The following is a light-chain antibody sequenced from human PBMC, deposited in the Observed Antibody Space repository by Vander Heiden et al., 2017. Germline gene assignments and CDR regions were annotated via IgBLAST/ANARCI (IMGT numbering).Light chain of an antibody. J-gene: IGLJ2*01. Sequence: PPSFSPPPSQKVTIAGTGSSSNMGSTYVSWYQQLPGTAPKLLIYDNNKRPSGIPDRFSGSKSGTSATLGITGVQTGDEADYYCGTWDTSLSVVVFGGGTKLTVL. V-gene: IGLV1-51*01. CDR2: DNN. CDR3: GTWDTSLSVVV. CDR1: SSNMGSTY.